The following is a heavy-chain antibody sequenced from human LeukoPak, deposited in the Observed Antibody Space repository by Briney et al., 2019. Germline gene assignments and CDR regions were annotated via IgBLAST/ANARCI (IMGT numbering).Heavy chain of an antibody. Sequence: GSLRLSCAASGFTFNNYAMNWVRQPPGKGLEWIGQIFHSGSTSYSPSLKSRVTISMDKSKNQISLRLTSVTAADTAVYYCARSPTKRVPEDYWGQGTLATVSS. CDR2: IFHSGST. CDR1: GFTFNNYAM. V-gene: IGHV4-4*02. J-gene: IGHJ4*02. CDR3: ARSPTKRVPEDY. D-gene: IGHD2-2*01.